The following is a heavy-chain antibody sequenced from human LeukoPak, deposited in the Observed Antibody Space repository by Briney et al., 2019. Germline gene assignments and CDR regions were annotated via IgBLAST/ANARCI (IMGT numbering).Heavy chain of an antibody. V-gene: IGHV1-18*01. J-gene: IGHJ4*02. CDR3: AREYSDARYYYDSSGYSFYFDY. Sequence: ASVKVSCKASGYTFTSYGINWVRQATGQGLEWMGWISAYNGNTNYAQKLQGRVTMTTDTSTSTAYMELRSLRSDDTAVYYCAREYSDARYYYDSSGYSFYFDYWGQGTLVTVSS. CDR2: ISAYNGNT. CDR1: GYTFTSYG. D-gene: IGHD3-22*01.